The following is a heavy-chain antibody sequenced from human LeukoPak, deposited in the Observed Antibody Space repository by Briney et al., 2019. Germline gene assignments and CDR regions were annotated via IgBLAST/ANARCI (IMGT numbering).Heavy chain of an antibody. V-gene: IGHV4-4*07. J-gene: IGHJ6*02. D-gene: IGHD4-23*01. Sequence: SETLSLTCTVSGGSISSYYWSWIRQPAGKGLEWIGRIYTSGSTNYNPSLKSRVTISVDTSKNQFSLKLSSVTAADTAVYYCARDPPDYGGNSDYYYGMDVWGQGTTVTVSS. CDR3: ARDPPDYGGNSDYYYGMDV. CDR1: GGSISSYY. CDR2: IYTSGST.